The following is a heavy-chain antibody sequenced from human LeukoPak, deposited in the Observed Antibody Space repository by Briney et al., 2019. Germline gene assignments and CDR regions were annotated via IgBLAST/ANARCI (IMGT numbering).Heavy chain of an antibody. V-gene: IGHV1-46*01. CDR1: GYTFTSYY. Sequence: ASVKVSCKPSGYTFTSYYMHWVRQAPGQGLEWMGIINPSGVGTSYAQKFQGRVTITRDMSTSTVYMELSSLRSEDTAVYYCARALIPVGTIGPNDAFDIWGQGTMVTVSS. CDR2: INPSGVGT. J-gene: IGHJ3*02. D-gene: IGHD1-26*01. CDR3: ARALIPVGTIGPNDAFDI.